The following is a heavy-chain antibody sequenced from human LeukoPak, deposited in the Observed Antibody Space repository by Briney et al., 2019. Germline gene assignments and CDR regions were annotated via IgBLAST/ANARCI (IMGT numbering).Heavy chain of an antibody. CDR1: GFTVSSNY. CDR2: IYSGGST. V-gene: IGHV3-66*01. J-gene: IGHJ6*03. CDR3: ARGGGYSGYDWGDYYYYMDV. Sequence: GGSLRLSCAASGFTVSSNYMSWVRQAPGKGLEWVSVIYSGGSTYYADSVKGRFTIPRDNSKNTLYLQMNSLRAEDTAVYYCARGGGYSGYDWGDYYYYMDVWGKGTTVTISS. D-gene: IGHD5-12*01.